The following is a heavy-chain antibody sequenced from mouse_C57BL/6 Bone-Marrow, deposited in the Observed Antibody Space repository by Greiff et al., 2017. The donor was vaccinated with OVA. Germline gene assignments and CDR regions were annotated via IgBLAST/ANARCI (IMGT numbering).Heavy chain of an antibody. Sequence: VQLQESGPELVKPGASVKISCKASGYAFSSSWMNWVKQRPGKGLEWIGRIYPGDGDTNYNGKFKGKATLTADKSSSTAYMQLSSLTSEDSAVYFCARGGYGSTSYYFDYWGQGTTLTVSS. V-gene: IGHV1-82*01. CDR3: ARGGYGSTSYYFDY. CDR2: IYPGDGDT. CDR1: GYAFSSSW. D-gene: IGHD1-1*01. J-gene: IGHJ2*01.